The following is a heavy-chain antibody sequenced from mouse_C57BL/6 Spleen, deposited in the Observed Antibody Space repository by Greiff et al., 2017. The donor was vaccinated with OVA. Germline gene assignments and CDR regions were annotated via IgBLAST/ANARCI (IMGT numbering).Heavy chain of an antibody. Sequence: QVQLQQPGAELVKPGASVKLSCKASGYTFTSYWMHWVKQRPGHGFEWIGMIHPNSGSTNYNEKFKSKATLTVDKSSSTAYMQLSSLTSEDSAVYYCARITTVEGYFDYWGQGTTLTVSS. V-gene: IGHV1-64*01. D-gene: IGHD1-1*01. CDR1: GYTFTSYW. CDR2: IHPNSGST. CDR3: ARITTVEGYFDY. J-gene: IGHJ2*01.